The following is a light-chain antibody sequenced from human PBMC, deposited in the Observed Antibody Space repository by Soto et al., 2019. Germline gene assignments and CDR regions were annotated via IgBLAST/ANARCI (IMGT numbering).Light chain of an antibody. CDR3: SSYAGSNNYV. CDR1: SSEVGGYNY. V-gene: IGLV2-8*01. J-gene: IGLJ1*01. CDR2: EVS. Sequence: QSVLTQPPSASGSPGQSVTISCTGTSSEVGGYNYVSWNQQHPGQAPKLMIYEVSKRPSGVPDRFSGSKSGNTASLTVSGLQAEDEADYYCSSYAGSNNYVFGTGTKVTVL.